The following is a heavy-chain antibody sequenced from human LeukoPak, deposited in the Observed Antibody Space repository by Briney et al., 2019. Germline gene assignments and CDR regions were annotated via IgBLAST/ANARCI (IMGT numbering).Heavy chain of an antibody. V-gene: IGHV3-9*01. CDR3: AKDIGAWFGESYFDY. CDR1: GFTFDDYA. Sequence: GGSLRLSCAASGFTFDDYAMHWVRHAPGKGLEWVSGISWNSGSIGYADSVKGRFTISRDNAKNSLYLQMNSLRAEDTALYYCAKDIGAWFGESYFDYWGQGTLVTVSS. CDR2: ISWNSGSI. D-gene: IGHD3-10*01. J-gene: IGHJ4*02.